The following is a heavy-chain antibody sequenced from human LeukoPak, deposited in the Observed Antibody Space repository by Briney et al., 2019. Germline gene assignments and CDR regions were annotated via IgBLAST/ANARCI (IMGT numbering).Heavy chain of an antibody. CDR1: GFIFSNYA. CDR3: ARGGGLDV. CDR2: ISSNGGST. J-gene: IGHJ6*02. V-gene: IGHV3-64D*06. Sequence: GRSLRLSCSASGFIFSNYAMHWVRQAPGKGLEYVSTISSNGGSTYYADSVKGRFTISRDNSKTTLYLQMSSLRAEDTAVYFCARGGGLDVWGQGATVTVSS. D-gene: IGHD3-16*01.